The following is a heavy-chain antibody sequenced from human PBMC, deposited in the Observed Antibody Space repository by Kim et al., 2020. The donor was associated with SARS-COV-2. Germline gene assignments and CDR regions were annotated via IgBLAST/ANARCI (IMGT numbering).Heavy chain of an antibody. CDR2: INQDGSKD. Sequence: GGSLRLSCVASGFTFSTYWMNWVRQAPGKGLEWVAYINQDGSKDFYVDSVEGRFTVSRDNAQNSLDLQMISLRAEDTAVYYCAREAFWQPGGPDVWGKGTTVTVSS. CDR1: GFTFSTYW. J-gene: IGHJ6*04. CDR3: AREAFWQPGGPDV. V-gene: IGHV3-7*01.